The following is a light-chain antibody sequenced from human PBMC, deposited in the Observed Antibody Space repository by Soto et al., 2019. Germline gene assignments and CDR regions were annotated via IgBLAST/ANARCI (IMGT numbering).Light chain of an antibody. CDR2: DVN. CDR3: SSYAGGNNWV. V-gene: IGLV2-8*01. J-gene: IGLJ3*02. CDR1: SSDVGAHNY. Sequence: QSALTQPPSASGSPGQSLTISCTGTSSDVGAHNYVSWYQQNPGKAPKLMLYDVNKRPSGVPDRFSGSKSGNTASLTVSGLQAEDAADYYCSSYAGGNNWVFGGGTKLTVL.